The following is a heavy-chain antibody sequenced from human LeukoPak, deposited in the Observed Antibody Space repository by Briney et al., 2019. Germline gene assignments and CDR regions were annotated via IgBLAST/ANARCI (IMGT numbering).Heavy chain of an antibody. CDR1: GFTFSSYA. Sequence: PGGSLRLSCSASGFTFSSYAMSWVRQAPGKGLEWVSAISGSGGSTYYADSVKGRFTISRDNSKNTLYLQMNSLRAEDTAIYYCAKVHLVSRLQLLFFDYWGQGTLVTVSS. V-gene: IGHV3-23*01. CDR3: AKVHLVSRLQLLFFDY. D-gene: IGHD5-24*01. CDR2: ISGSGGST. J-gene: IGHJ4*02.